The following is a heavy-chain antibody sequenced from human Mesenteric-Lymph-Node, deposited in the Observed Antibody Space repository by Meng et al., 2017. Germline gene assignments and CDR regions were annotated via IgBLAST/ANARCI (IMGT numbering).Heavy chain of an antibody. J-gene: IGHJ5*02. CDR2: MYYTGNT. Sequence: QVQLQEPGPGLVQPSQTLSLTCTVSGGSIRDYDYYWSWVRQHPGKGLECIGHMYYTGNTYYNPSLKSRVTMSVDTSKNQFSVKLTSVTAADTAIYFCARVYYDSSGLNWFDTWGQGTLVTVSS. D-gene: IGHD3-22*01. V-gene: IGHV4-31*03. CDR1: GGSIRDYDYY. CDR3: ARVYYDSSGLNWFDT.